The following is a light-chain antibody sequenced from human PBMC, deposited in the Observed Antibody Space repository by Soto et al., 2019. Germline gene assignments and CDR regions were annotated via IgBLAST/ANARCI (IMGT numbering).Light chain of an antibody. CDR1: SSDVGGHNY. CDR3: SSYTSSSTLV. Sequence: QSALTQPASVSGSPGQSITISCTGTSSDVGGHNYVSWYQQHPGKAPKLMIYDVNNRPSGVSNRFSGSKSGNTASLTISGLQAEDEADYYCSSYTSSSTLVFGGGTKLTVL. CDR2: DVN. V-gene: IGLV2-14*01. J-gene: IGLJ2*01.